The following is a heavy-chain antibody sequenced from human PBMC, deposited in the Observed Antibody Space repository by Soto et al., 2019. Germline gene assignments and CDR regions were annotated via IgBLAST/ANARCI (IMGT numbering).Heavy chain of an antibody. D-gene: IGHD1-26*01. J-gene: IGHJ4*02. CDR2: IYYSGST. V-gene: IGHV4-59*12. CDR3: ARARVVGATKVFDY. CDR1: GGSISSYY. Sequence: SETLSLTCTVSGGSISSYYWSWIRQPPGKGLEWIGYIYYSGSTNYNPSLKSRVTISVDTSKNQFSLKLSSVTAADTAVYYCARARVVGATKVFDYWGQGTLVTVSS.